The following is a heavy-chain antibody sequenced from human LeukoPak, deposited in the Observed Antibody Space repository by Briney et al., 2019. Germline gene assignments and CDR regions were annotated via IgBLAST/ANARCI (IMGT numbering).Heavy chain of an antibody. CDR3: ARGRGYGGNYLRSFDI. Sequence: PSETLSLTCTVSGDSIGSYFWSWIRQPPGKGLEWIGYNSGSTNYNPSLNSRVTILLDRSKNQFSLKLSSVTAADTAIYYCARGRGYGGNYLRSFDIWGQGTMVTVSS. CDR1: GDSIGSYF. D-gene: IGHD1-26*01. J-gene: IGHJ3*02. CDR2: NSGST. V-gene: IGHV4-59*08.